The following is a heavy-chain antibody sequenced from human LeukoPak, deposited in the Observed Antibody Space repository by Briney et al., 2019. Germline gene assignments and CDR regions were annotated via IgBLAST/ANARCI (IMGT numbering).Heavy chain of an antibody. V-gene: IGHV3-33*01. CDR3: ARAKSYSSSWYQGWFDP. J-gene: IGHJ5*02. D-gene: IGHD6-13*01. CDR2: IWYDGSNK. Sequence: QPGRSLRLSCAASGFTFSSYGMHWVRQAPGKGLEWVAVIWYDGSNKYYADSVKGRFTISRDNSKNTLYLQMNSLRAEDTAVYYCARAKSYSSSWYQGWFDPWGQGTLVTVSS. CDR1: GFTFSSYG.